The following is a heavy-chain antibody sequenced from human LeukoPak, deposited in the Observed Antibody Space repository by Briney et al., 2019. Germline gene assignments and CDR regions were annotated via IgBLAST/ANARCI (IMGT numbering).Heavy chain of an antibody. CDR2: IFPSGGEI. CDR1: GFTFSTFA. V-gene: IGHV3-23*01. CDR3: ATYRQVLLPFES. D-gene: IGHD2-8*02. J-gene: IGHJ4*02. Sequence: GGSLRLSCAASGFTFSTFAMIWVRQPPGKGLEWVSSIFPSGGEIHYADSVRGRFTISRDNSKSTLSPQMNSLRAEDTAIYYCATYRQVLLPFESWGQGTLVTVSS.